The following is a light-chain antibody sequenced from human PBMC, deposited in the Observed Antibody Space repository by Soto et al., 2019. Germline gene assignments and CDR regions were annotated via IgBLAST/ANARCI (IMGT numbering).Light chain of an antibody. CDR1: SRDDGGYNY. V-gene: IGLV2-14*01. CDR2: DVS. CDR3: SSYTSSSTPLYV. J-gene: IGLJ1*01. Sequence: QSVLTQPASVSGSPGQSITISCTGTSRDDGGYNYVSWYQQHPGKAPKLMIYDVSNRPSGVSNRFSGSKSGNTASLTISGLQAEDEADYYCSSYTSSSTPLYVFGTGTKVTVL.